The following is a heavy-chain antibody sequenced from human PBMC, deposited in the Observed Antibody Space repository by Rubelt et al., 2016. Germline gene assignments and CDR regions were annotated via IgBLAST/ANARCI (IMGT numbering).Heavy chain of an antibody. CDR3: AREQSRTFDP. V-gene: IGHV6-1*02. CDR2: TYYRSKWQN. J-gene: IGHJ5*02. Sequence: GLVKPSQTLSLPCAISGDSVSSNSVTWNWIRQSPSRGLEWLGRTYYRSKWQNEYAVSVQSRININADTSTNQFSLQLNSVTPEDTAVYYCAREQSRTFDPWGQGTLVTVSS. CDR1: GDSVSSNSVT.